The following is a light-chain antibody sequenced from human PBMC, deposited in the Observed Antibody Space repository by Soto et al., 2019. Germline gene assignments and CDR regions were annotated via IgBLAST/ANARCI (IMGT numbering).Light chain of an antibody. CDR2: CNS. V-gene: IGLV1-40*01. CDR1: SSNIGAGYD. Sequence: QSVLTQPPSVSGAPGQRVTISCTGSSSNIGAGYDVHWYQQLPGTAPKLLIYCNSNRPSGVPDRFSGSKSGTSASLAITGLQAEYEADYYCQSYDSSLSGFYVFGTGTKLTVL. J-gene: IGLJ1*01. CDR3: QSYDSSLSGFYV.